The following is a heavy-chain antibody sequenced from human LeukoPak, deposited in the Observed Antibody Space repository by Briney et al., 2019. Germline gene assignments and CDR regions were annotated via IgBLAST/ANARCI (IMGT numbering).Heavy chain of an antibody. V-gene: IGHV3-21*01. CDR3: ARVGSSGWYSDY. CDR2: ISSSSSYI. D-gene: IGHD6-19*01. J-gene: IGHJ4*02. Sequence: GGSLRLSCAASGFAFTNAWMNWVRQAPGKGLEWVSSISSSSSYIYYVDSVKGRFTISRDNAKNSLYLQMNSLRAEDTAVYYCARVGSSGWYSDYWGQGTLVTVSS. CDR1: GFAFTNAW.